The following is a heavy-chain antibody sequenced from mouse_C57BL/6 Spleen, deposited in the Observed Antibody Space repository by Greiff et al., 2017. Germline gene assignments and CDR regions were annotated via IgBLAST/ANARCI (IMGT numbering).Heavy chain of an antibody. Sequence: QVQLQQPGAELVIPGASVKLSCKASGYTFTSYWMYWVKQRPGQGLEWIGEFDPSDSYTIYNQTFKGKSTLTVDKSSSTAYMQLSSLTSEDSAVYYCARRNYYGYDGYAMDYWGQGTAVTGSS. CDR2: FDPSDSYT. CDR1: GYTFTSYW. V-gene: IGHV1-69*01. CDR3: ARRNYYGYDGYAMDY. D-gene: IGHD2-2*01. J-gene: IGHJ4*01.